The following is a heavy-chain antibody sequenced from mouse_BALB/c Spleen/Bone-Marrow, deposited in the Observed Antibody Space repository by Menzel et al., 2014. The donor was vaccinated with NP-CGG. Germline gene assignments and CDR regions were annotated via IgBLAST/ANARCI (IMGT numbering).Heavy chain of an antibody. CDR2: INPSNGGT. D-gene: IGHD1-1*01. Sequence: VQVVESGAELVKPGASVKLSCKASGYTFSSYYMYWVKQRPGQGLEWIGEINPSNGGTKFNEKFKSKATLTVDKSSSTAYMQLSSLTSEDSAVYCCTRSNYGYWYFDVWGARTTVTVSS. J-gene: IGHJ1*01. CDR1: GYTFSSYY. V-gene: IGHV1S81*02. CDR3: TRSNYGYWYFDV.